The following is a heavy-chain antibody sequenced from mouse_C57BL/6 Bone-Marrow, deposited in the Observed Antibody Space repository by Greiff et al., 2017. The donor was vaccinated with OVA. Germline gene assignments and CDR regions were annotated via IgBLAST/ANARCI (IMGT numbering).Heavy chain of an antibody. CDR3: AREDSAWFAY. CDR2: ISDGGSYT. D-gene: IGHD3-1*01. Sequence: EVQGVESGGGLVKPGGSLKLSCAASGFTFSSYAMSWVRQTPEKRLEWVATISDGGSYTYYPDNVKGRFTISRDNAKNNLYLQMSHLKSEDTAMYYCAREDSAWFAYWGQGTLVTVSA. CDR1: GFTFSSYA. V-gene: IGHV5-4*01. J-gene: IGHJ3*01.